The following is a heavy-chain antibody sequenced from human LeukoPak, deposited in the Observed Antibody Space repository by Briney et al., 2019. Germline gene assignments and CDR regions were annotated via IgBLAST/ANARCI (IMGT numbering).Heavy chain of an antibody. CDR1: GYTFTGYY. D-gene: IGHD3-3*01. Sequence: ASVKVSCKASGYTFTGYYMHWVRQAPGQGLEWMGWINPNSGGTNYAQKFQGRVTMTRDTSISTAYMELSRLRSDDTAVYYCARDPGYDFWSGIDYWGQGTLVTVSS. CDR2: INPNSGGT. V-gene: IGHV1-2*02. CDR3: ARDPGYDFWSGIDY. J-gene: IGHJ4*02.